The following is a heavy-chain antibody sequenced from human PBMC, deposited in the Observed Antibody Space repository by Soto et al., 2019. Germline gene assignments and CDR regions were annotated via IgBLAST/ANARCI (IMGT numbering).Heavy chain of an antibody. CDR1: GFTFSSYA. J-gene: IGHJ4*02. CDR2: ISYDRRIK. V-gene: IGHV3-30*04. Sequence: QVQLVESGGGVVQPGRSLRLSCAASGFTFSSYAMHWVRQAPGKGLEWVAVISYDRRIKYYADSVKGGFTVSTDNSKNTLYLQMNSLRAEDTAVYYCARAYEGDYFDYWRQGTLVTVSS. D-gene: IGHD3-16*01. CDR3: ARAYEGDYFDY.